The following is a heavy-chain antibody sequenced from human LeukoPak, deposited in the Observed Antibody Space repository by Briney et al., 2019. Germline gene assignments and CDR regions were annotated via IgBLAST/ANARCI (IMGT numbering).Heavy chain of an antibody. D-gene: IGHD5-24*01. CDR2: ISYDGSSK. V-gene: IGHV3-30-3*01. J-gene: IGHJ4*02. Sequence: SGGSLRLSCAASGFTFGSYAMHWVRQAPGKGLEWVAIISYDGSSKYYADSVKGRFTISRDGSKNTLYLQINSLRAEDTAMYYCASNVMTTIVFGFFDYWGQGTLVTVSS. CDR3: ASNVMTTIVFGFFDY. CDR1: GFTFGSYA.